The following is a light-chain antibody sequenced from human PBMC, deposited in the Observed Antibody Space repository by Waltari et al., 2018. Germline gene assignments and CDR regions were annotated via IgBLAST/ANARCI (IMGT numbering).Light chain of an antibody. CDR2: GNS. V-gene: IGLV1-40*01. CDR1: SAHIGAGYD. J-gene: IGLJ1*01. Sequence: QSVLTQPPSVSGAPGQRVTLSCTGSSAHIGAGYDVHRYQHLPGTAPKLLIHGNSNRPSGVPDRFSGSKSGTSASLAITGLQADDEADYYCQSYDISLSGYVFGTGTKVTVL. CDR3: QSYDISLSGYV.